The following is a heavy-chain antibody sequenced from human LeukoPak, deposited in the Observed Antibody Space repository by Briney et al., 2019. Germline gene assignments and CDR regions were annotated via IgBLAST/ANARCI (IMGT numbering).Heavy chain of an antibody. CDR2: MKPNSGNT. CDR3: ARGRKRNCSGGSCYRFDA. CDR1: GYTFPSYD. D-gene: IGHD2-15*01. V-gene: IGHV1-8*01. J-gene: IGHJ5*02. Sequence: ASVKVSSKASGYTFPSYDINWVRQATAQRLEWMGCMKPNSGNTGYAQKFQGRVTMTMNSSISTACMELSSLRSEDTAVYYCARGRKRNCSGGSCYRFDAWGQGTLVTVSS.